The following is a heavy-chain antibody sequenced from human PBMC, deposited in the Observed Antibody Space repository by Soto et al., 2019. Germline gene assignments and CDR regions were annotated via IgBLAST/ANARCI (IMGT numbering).Heavy chain of an antibody. V-gene: IGHV1-69*01. CDR3: ARLHSHGTYGMDV. D-gene: IGHD5-18*01. CDR1: GGSFTYT. CDR2: IIPIFGTT. Sequence: QMHLVQSGAEVKKPGSSVKVSCKASGGSFTYTLSWVRQAPGQGLEWMGGIIPIFGTTNYAQKFQERVTIPEDESTKTAYMELKTLRSQDTAVYYCARLHSHGTYGMDVWGQGTKVTVSS. J-gene: IGHJ6*02.